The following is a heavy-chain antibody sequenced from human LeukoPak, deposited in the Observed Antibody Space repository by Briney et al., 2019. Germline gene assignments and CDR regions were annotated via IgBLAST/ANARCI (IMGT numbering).Heavy chain of an antibody. D-gene: IGHD2-2*01. J-gene: IGHJ4*02. CDR1: GFTLITSW. CDR2: INSDGSAT. V-gene: IGHV3-74*03. Sequence: PGGSLRLSCAVAGFTLITSWIHWVRQAPGKGPVWVSLINSDGSATTYGDSAKGRFTVSMDNDKNTVFLEMNSLKVEDTAVYYCARGTAVPAGTQYWGQGTLVTVSS. CDR3: ARGTAVPAGTQY.